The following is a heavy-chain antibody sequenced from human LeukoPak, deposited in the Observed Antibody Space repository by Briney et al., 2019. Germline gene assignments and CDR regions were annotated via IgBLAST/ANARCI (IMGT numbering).Heavy chain of an antibody. D-gene: IGHD5-12*01. CDR3: AKDFRLAPDY. CDR2: ISGSGGST. J-gene: IGHJ4*02. V-gene: IGHV3-23*01. Sequence: PGGSLRLSCAASGFTFSSYGMSWVRQAPGKGLEWVSAISGSGGSTYYADSVRGRFTISRDNSKNTLYLQMNSLRAEDTAVYYCAKDFRLAPDYWGQGTLVTVSS. CDR1: GFTFSSYG.